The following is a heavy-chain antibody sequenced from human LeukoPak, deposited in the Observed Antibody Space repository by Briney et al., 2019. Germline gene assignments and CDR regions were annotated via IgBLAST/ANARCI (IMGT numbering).Heavy chain of an antibody. V-gene: IGHV3-7*01. D-gene: IGHD3-10*01. CDR2: IKQDGSEK. CDR3: ARVGWFGELLPNWFDP. J-gene: IGHJ5*02. CDR1: GFAFSSYW. Sequence: GGSLRLSCAASGFAFSSYWMSWVRQAPGKGLEWVANIKQDGSEKYYVDSVKGRFTISRDNAKNSLYLQMNSLRAEDTAVYYCARVGWFGELLPNWFDPWGQGTLVTVSS.